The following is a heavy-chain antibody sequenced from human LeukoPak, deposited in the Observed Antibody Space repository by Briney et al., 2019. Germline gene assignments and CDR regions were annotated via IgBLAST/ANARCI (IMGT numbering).Heavy chain of an antibody. V-gene: IGHV1-18*01. CDR3: ARGLGDGSGTYYYYMDV. Sequence: ASVKVSCKASGYTCTSYGISWVRQAPGQGLEWMGWISAYNGNTNYAQELQGRVTMTTDTSTSTAYMELRSLRSDDTAVYYCARGLGDGSGTYYYYMDVWGKGTTVTISS. D-gene: IGHD3-10*01. CDR2: ISAYNGNT. J-gene: IGHJ6*03. CDR1: GYTCTSYG.